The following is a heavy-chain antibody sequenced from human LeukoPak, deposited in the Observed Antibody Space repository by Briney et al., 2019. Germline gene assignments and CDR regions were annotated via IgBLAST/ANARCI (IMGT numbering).Heavy chain of an antibody. CDR1: GYTFTSYD. CDR3: ARVQYCSSTSCYQAGDWFDP. V-gene: IGHV1-8*01. D-gene: IGHD2-2*01. J-gene: IGHJ5*02. CDR2: MNPNSSNT. Sequence: ASVKVSCKASGYTFTSYDINWVRQATGQGLEWMGWMNPNSSNTGYAQKFQGRVTMTRNTSISTAYMELSSLRSEDTAVYYCARVQYCSSTSCYQAGDWFDPWGQGTLVTVSS.